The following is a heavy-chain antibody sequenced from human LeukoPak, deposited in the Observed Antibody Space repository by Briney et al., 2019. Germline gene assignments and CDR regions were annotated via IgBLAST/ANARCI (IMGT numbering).Heavy chain of an antibody. D-gene: IGHD1-1*01. CDR2: ISGSGGST. J-gene: IGHJ4*02. CDR3: AKDQSQSRLERRSAYFDY. Sequence: GGSLRLSCAASGFTFSSYAMSWVRQAPGKGLEWVSAISGSGGSTYYADSVKGRFTISRDNSKNTLYLQMNSLRAEDTAAYYCAKDQSQSRLERRSAYFDYWGQGTLVTVSS. CDR1: GFTFSSYA. V-gene: IGHV3-23*01.